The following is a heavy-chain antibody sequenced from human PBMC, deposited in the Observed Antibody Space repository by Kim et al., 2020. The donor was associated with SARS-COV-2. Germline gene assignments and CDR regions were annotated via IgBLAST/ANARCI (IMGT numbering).Heavy chain of an antibody. J-gene: IGHJ4*02. D-gene: IGHD2-2*01. CDR2: ISWNSGSI. CDR3: AKGRGDPAAMKYFDY. Sequence: GGSLRLSCAASGFTFDDYAMHWVRQAPGKGLEWVSGISWNSGSIGYADSVKGRFTISRDNAKNSLYLQMNSLRAEDTALYYCAKGRGDPAAMKYFDYWGQGTLVTVSS. V-gene: IGHV3-9*01. CDR1: GFTFDDYA.